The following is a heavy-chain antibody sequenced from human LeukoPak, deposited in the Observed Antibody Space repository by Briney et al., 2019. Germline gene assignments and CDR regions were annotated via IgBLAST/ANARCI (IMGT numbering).Heavy chain of an antibody. CDR1: GYTFTSYG. J-gene: IGHJ4*02. Sequence: GASVKVSCKSSGYTFTSYGISWVRQAPGQGLEWMGWITPNNGNTNYAQKLQGRVTMTTDTSTSTAYMELRGLRLDDTAVYYCAIIPATTAGIDYWGQGTLVTVSS. CDR3: AIIPATTAGIDY. V-gene: IGHV1-18*01. D-gene: IGHD6-25*01. CDR2: ITPNNGNT.